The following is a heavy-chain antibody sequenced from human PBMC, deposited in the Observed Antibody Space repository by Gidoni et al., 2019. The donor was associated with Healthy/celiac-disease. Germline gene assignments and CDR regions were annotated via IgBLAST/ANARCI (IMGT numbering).Heavy chain of an antibody. CDR2: INHSGST. J-gene: IGHJ6*02. Sequence: QVQLQQWGAGLLKHSETLSLTCAVYGGSFSGYYWSWIRQPPGKGLEWIGEINHSGSTNYNPSLKSRVTISVDTSKNQFSLKLSSVTAADTAVYYCARIRGHYYYYYGMDVWGQGTTVTVSS. CDR1: GGSFSGYY. CDR3: ARIRGHYYYYYGMDV. V-gene: IGHV4-34*01.